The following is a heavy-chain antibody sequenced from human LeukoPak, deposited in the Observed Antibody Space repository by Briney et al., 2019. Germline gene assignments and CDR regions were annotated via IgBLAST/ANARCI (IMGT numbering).Heavy chain of an antibody. Sequence: SETLSLTCTVSGGSISSYYWSWIRQPAGKGLEWIGRIYTSGSTNYNPSLKSRVTMSVDTSKNQFSLKLSSVTAADTAVYYCARGPVPAAFNWFDPWGQGTLVTVSS. V-gene: IGHV4-4*07. CDR1: GGSISSYY. CDR2: IYTSGST. J-gene: IGHJ5*02. CDR3: ARGPVPAAFNWFDP. D-gene: IGHD2-2*01.